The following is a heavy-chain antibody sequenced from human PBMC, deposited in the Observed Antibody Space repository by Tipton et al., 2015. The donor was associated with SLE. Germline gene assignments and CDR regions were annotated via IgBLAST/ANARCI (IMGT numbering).Heavy chain of an antibody. J-gene: IGHJ3*02. CDR2: IYYSGST. CDR3: ARMGYCVTAPCARDDAFHI. V-gene: IGHV4-31*03. D-gene: IGHD2-15*01. CDR1: GDSISSGAYY. Sequence: TLSLTCTVSGDSISSGAYYWNWIRQHPGKGLEWIGHIYYSGSTYYNPSLKSRVTVSLDTSKNQFSLKVSSVTAADTAVYYCARMGYCVTAPCARDDAFHIWGQGTMVTVSS.